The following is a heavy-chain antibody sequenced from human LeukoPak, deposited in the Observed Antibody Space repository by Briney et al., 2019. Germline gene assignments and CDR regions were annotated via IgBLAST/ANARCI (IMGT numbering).Heavy chain of an antibody. CDR1: GFTFSGFY. Sequence: GGSLRLSCAASGFTFSGFYMSWIRQAPGKGLEWVSCIGSSSTYTNYADSMKGRFTISRDNAKNSLYLQMDGLRAEDTAVYYCARDRGAVAATWFDYWGQGTLVTVPS. V-gene: IGHV3-11*05. J-gene: IGHJ4*02. CDR3: ARDRGAVAATWFDY. D-gene: IGHD6-19*01. CDR2: IGSSSTYT.